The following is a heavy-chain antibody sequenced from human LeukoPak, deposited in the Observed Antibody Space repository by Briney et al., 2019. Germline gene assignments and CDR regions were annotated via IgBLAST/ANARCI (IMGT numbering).Heavy chain of an antibody. D-gene: IGHD6-19*01. Sequence: GGPLRLSCAASGFTFSSYDMLWVRQAPGKGLEWVAVISYDGSNKYYADSVKGRFTISRDNSKNTLYLQMNSLRAEDTAVYYCARDSTQWLLGFDIWGQGTMVTVSS. CDR3: ARDSTQWLLGFDI. V-gene: IGHV3-30*14. CDR2: ISYDGSNK. J-gene: IGHJ3*02. CDR1: GFTFSSYD.